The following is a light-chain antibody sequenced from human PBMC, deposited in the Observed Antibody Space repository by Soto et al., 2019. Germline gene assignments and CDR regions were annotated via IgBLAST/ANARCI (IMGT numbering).Light chain of an antibody. Sequence: EIVLTQSQGNLSFSPRQGSTLSGRPSQSVRSDYLAWYQQKPGQAPRLLIYGASNRATGIPARFSGSGSGTDFTLTISSLAPEDFAVYYCQHRSNWPPGFGQGTRLE. CDR1: QSVRSDY. CDR3: QHRSNWPPG. J-gene: IGKJ5*01. V-gene: IGKV3-11*01. CDR2: GAS.